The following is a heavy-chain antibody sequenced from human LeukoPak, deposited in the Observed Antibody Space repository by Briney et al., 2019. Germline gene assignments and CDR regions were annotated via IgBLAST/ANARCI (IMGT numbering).Heavy chain of an antibody. V-gene: IGHV3-23*01. Sequence: GGSLRLSCAASGFTFSSYAMSWVRQAPGKGLEWVSAISGSGGSTYYADSVKGRFTISRDNSKNTLYLQMNSLRAEDTAVYYCAKVLHSGSYYPSYYYMDVWGKGTTVTVSS. J-gene: IGHJ6*03. CDR1: GFTFSSYA. CDR3: AKVLHSGSYYPSYYYMDV. D-gene: IGHD1-26*01. CDR2: ISGSGGST.